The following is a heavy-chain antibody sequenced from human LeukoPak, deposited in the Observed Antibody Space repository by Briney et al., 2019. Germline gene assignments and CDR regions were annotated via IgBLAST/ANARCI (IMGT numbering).Heavy chain of an antibody. V-gene: IGHV3-23*01. Sequence: QAVGSLRLSCAASGFTFSTYSMSWVRQAPGKGLEWVSAIRGGGENTYYADSVKGRFTISRDNSKDTLSLQMNSLRAEDTAIYYCAKISWDGRGTFYWGQGTLVTVSS. CDR3: AKISWDGRGTFY. CDR1: GFTFSTYS. D-gene: IGHD2-15*01. CDR2: IRGGGENT. J-gene: IGHJ4*02.